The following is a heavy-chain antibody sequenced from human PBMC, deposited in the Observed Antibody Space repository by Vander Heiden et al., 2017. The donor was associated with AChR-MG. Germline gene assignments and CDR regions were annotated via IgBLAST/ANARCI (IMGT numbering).Heavy chain of an antibody. D-gene: IGHD3-3*01. Sequence: EVQLVESGGGLVQPGGSLRLSCAASGFTFSSYWVSWGRQAPGKGLEWVANIKQDGSEKYYVDSVKGRFTISRDNAKNSLYLQMNSLRAEDTAVYYCARQSHYDFWSGYSYAFDIWGQGTMVTVSS. CDR2: IKQDGSEK. J-gene: IGHJ3*02. CDR3: ARQSHYDFWSGYSYAFDI. V-gene: IGHV3-7*01. CDR1: GFTFSSYW.